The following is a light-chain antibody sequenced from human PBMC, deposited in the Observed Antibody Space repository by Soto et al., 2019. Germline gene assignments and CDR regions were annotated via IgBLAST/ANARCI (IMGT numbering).Light chain of an antibody. CDR3: QQYKTYPLT. V-gene: IGKV1-5*01. J-gene: IGKJ2*01. CDR1: QPINSW. Sequence: DVQMTQSPSTLSASVGDRVTITCRASQPINSWLAWFQQKPGKAPQLLIHDASSLESGVPSRFSGIGFGTDFTLIITNLQPDDFATYYCQQYKTYPLTFGQGTKLEVK. CDR2: DAS.